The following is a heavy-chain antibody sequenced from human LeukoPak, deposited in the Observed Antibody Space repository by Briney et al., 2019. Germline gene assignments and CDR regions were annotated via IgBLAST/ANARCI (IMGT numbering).Heavy chain of an antibody. CDR1: GGSISSSNW. J-gene: IGHJ6*03. V-gene: IGHV4-4*02. CDR3: VRGLGRKPSSLWTGSGGSYYMDV. Sequence: PSETLSLTCAVSGGSISSSNWWSWVRQPPGKGLEWIGEIYHSGSTNYNPSLKSRVTISVDKSKNQFSLKLSSVTAADTAVYYCVRGLGRKPSSLWTGSGGSYYMDVWGKGTTVTISS. D-gene: IGHD2-15*01. CDR2: IYHSGST.